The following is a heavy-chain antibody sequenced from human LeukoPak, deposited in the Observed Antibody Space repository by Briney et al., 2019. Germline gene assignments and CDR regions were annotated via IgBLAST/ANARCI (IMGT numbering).Heavy chain of an antibody. J-gene: IGHJ4*02. CDR1: AGSISNYY. V-gene: IGHV4-59*12. D-gene: IGHD3-10*01. Sequence: SETLSLTCTVSAGSISNYYWSWIRQPPGKGLEWIGYISYSGSTYYNPSLKSRVTISVDTSKNQFSLKLSSVTAADTAVYYCAREVSVRGVTQFDYWGQGTLVTVSS. CDR3: AREVSVRGVTQFDY. CDR2: ISYSGST.